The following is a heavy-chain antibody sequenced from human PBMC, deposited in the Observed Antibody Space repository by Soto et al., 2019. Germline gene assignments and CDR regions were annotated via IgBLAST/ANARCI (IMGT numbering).Heavy chain of an antibody. CDR2: ISSSSVTI. Sequence: GGSLRLSCAASGFTLSDYSMNWVRQAPGKGLEWISYISSSSVTIFYADSVKGRFTISRDNAKNSLYLQMNSLRDDDTAVYYCATLWFGESTYYYSYYSMDVWGQGTTVPVSS. D-gene: IGHD3-10*01. V-gene: IGHV3-48*02. CDR3: ATLWFGESTYYYSYYSMDV. CDR1: GFTLSDYS. J-gene: IGHJ6*02.